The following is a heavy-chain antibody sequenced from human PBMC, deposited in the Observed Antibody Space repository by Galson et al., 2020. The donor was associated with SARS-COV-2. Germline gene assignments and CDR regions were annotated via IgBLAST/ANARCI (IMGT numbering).Heavy chain of an antibody. V-gene: IGHV3-30*04. CDR2: ISHDGRIE. D-gene: IGHD1-26*01. J-gene: IGHJ3*02. CDR1: GFTFTNYA. CDR3: ARDVSGGAADI. Sequence: QLGESLKISCAASGFTFTNYAIHWVRQAPGKGLEWVAVISHDGRIEVYADSVKGRFTISRDNSENMLFLQMDSLRADDTAVYYCARDVSGGAADIGGQGRMFAVSS.